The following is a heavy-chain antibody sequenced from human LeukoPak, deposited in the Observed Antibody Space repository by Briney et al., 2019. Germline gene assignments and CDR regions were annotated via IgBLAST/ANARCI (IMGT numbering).Heavy chain of an antibody. CDR3: TRHSDAYCSRANCYVDNFYGLDV. CDR2: IRSRANSYVT. V-gene: IGHV3-73*01. D-gene: IGHD2-15*01. J-gene: IGHJ6*04. CDR1: GLTFSGSA. Sequence: GGSLKLSCAASGLTFSGSAIHWVRQASGKGLEWVGRIRSRANSYVTVYSASVTGRFTISRDDSKNTAYLQMNSLKAEDTAVYFCTRHSDAYCSRANCYVDNFYGLDVWGEGTRVTVSS.